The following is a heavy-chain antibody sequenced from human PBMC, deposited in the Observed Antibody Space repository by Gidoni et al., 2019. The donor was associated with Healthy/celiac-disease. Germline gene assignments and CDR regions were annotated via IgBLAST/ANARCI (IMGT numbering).Heavy chain of an antibody. D-gene: IGHD3-10*01. Sequence: GFTLSSYGMHWVRQAPGKGLEWVAVIWYDGSNKYYADSVKGRFTISRDNSKNTLYLQMHSLRAEDTAVYYCARALILWFGELSPYGMDVWGQGTTVTVSS. J-gene: IGHJ6*02. V-gene: IGHV3-33*01. CDR3: ARALILWFGELSPYGMDV. CDR1: GFTLSSYG. CDR2: IWYDGSNK.